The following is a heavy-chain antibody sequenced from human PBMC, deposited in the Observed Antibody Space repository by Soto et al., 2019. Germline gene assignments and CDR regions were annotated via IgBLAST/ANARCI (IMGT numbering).Heavy chain of an antibody. D-gene: IGHD3-22*01. V-gene: IGHV4-39*01. CDR3: ERHSIWLLLSDY. Sequence: SETLSLTCNVSGGSIIHSNYYWGWIRQPPGKGLEWIGSIYYTGNTYYNPSLKSRVTISVDTSKNQFSLKLGSVTAADTAVYFCERHSIWLLLSDYWGQGSLVT. CDR1: GGSIIHSNYY. J-gene: IGHJ4*02. CDR2: IYYTGNT.